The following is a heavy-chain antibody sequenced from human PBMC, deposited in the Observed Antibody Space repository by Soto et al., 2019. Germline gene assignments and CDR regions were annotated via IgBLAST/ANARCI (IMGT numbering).Heavy chain of an antibody. V-gene: IGHV3-7*05. CDR1: GFSFSSYG. Sequence: GSLRLSCVASGFSFSSYGMTWVRQAPGKGLEWVGNIKQDGSEKNYVDSVKGRFTISRDNAQNILYLQLTSLRAEDTAVYYCARGPDTSWGQGTLVTVSS. J-gene: IGHJ4*02. CDR3: ARGPDTS. CDR2: IKQDGSEK. D-gene: IGHD5-18*01.